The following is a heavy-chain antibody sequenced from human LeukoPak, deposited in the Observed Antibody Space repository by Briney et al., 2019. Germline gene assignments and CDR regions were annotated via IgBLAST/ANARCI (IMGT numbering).Heavy chain of an antibody. Sequence: ASVKVSCKASGGTFSSYAISWVRQAPGQGLEWMGWISAYNGNTNYAQKLQGRVTMTTDTSTSTAYMELRSLRSDDTAVYYCARVADCGGDCYYYYYYYMDVWGKGTTVTVSS. CDR3: ARVADCGGDCYYYYYYYMDV. V-gene: IGHV1-18*01. D-gene: IGHD2-21*01. J-gene: IGHJ6*03. CDR1: GGTFSSYA. CDR2: ISAYNGNT.